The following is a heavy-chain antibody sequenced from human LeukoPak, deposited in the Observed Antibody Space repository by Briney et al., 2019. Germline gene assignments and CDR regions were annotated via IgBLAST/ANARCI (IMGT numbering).Heavy chain of an antibody. CDR2: IYPDDSET. D-gene: IGHD3-22*01. CDR1: GYSFGNYW. CDR3: ARQYPGGYYDSRGYGDY. Sequence: GEXLKISCKGSGYSFGNYWIAWVRQMPGKGLEWMGIIYPDDSETRYSPSFQGQVTISADKSISTAYLQWSSLKASDTAMYYCARQYPGGYYDSRGYGDYWGQGTLVSVSS. V-gene: IGHV5-51*01. J-gene: IGHJ4*02.